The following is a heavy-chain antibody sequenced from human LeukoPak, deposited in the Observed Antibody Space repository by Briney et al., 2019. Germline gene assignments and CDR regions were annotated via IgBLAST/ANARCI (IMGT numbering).Heavy chain of an antibody. CDR3: ARTEDSSGY. CDR1: GFTFDDYA. V-gene: IGHV3-9*01. CDR2: ISWNSGSI. D-gene: IGHD3-22*01. J-gene: IGHJ4*02. Sequence: GGSLRLSCAASGFTFDDYAMHWVRQAPGKGLEWVSGISWNSGSIGYADSVKGRFTISRDNAKNSLYLQMNSLRAEDTAVYYCARTEDSSGYWGQGTLVTVSS.